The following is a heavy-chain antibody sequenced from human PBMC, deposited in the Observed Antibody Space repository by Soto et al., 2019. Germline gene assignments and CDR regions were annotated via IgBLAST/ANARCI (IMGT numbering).Heavy chain of an antibody. CDR1: GFSLSTSGVG. J-gene: IGHJ4*02. D-gene: IGHD1-1*01. CDR2: IYWDNDK. V-gene: IGHV2-5*02. CDR3: AHRQGGYNWNDGDFDY. Sequence: QITLKESGPTLVKPTQTLTLTCTFSGFSLSTSGVGVGWIRQPPGEALEYLALIYWDNDKRYSPSLKSRLTSPKDNSKNQVVLTMTNMDPVDTATYYCAHRQGGYNWNDGDFDYWGQGTLVTVSS.